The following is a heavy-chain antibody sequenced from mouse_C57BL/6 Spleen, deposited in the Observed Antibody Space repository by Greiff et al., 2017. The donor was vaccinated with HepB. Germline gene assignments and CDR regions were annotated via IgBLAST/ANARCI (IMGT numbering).Heavy chain of an antibody. Sequence: DVQLVESGGGLVQPGGSMKLSCAASGFTFSDAWMDWVRQSPEKGLEWVAEIRNKANNHATYYAESVKGRFTISRDDSKSSVYLQMNSLRAEDTGIYYCTRPTIYYGNCRYFDVWSTGTTVTVSS. CDR3: TRPTIYYGNCRYFDV. D-gene: IGHD2-1*01. CDR1: GFTFSDAW. CDR2: IRNKANNHAT. V-gene: IGHV6-6*01. J-gene: IGHJ1*03.